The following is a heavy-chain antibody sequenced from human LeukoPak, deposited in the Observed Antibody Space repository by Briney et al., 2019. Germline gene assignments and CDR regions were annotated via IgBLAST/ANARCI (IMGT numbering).Heavy chain of an antibody. V-gene: IGHV1-69*04. D-gene: IGHD5-18*01. Sequence: GSSVKVSCKASGGTFSSNVISWVRQAPGQGLEWMGRIIPIIGTPDYAQKFQGRVTITADKSTNTAYMELTSLKSDDTAVYYCAREIGYAHSYSRRGFDYWGQGTLVTVSS. CDR1: GGTFSSNV. CDR3: AREIGYAHSYSRRGFDY. CDR2: IIPIIGTP. J-gene: IGHJ4*02.